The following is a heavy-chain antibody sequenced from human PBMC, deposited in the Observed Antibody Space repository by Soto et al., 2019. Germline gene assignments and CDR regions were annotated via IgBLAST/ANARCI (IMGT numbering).Heavy chain of an antibody. CDR2: INWNIGYI. J-gene: IGHJ4*02. V-gene: IGHV3-9*01. CDR1: GFTFDNYG. D-gene: IGHD3-10*01. CDR3: ARANSGSYHNKIDY. Sequence: EVQLVESGGGLVQPGRSLRLSCAASGFTFDNYGMHWVLQTPCKGLECVSGINWNIGYIDYADSVKGRFTISRDNAKNSLYLQMNSLRAEDTALYYWARANSGSYHNKIDYWGQGTLVTVAS.